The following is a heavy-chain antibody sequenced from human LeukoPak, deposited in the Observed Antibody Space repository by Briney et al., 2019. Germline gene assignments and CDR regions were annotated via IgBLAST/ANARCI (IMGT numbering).Heavy chain of an antibody. J-gene: IGHJ3*02. V-gene: IGHV4-61*02. CDR1: GGSISSGNYY. CDR2: LHTSGST. CDR3: AIDRGGTVGDTTAFDI. Sequence: SQTLSLTCTVSGGSISSGNYYWSWVRQPAWKGLQWIGPLHTSGSTNYNPSLGSRVTISVGTSENQFSLRLRSMTAADTAVYYCAIDRGGTVGDTTAFDIWGQGTMVTVSS. D-gene: IGHD1-26*01.